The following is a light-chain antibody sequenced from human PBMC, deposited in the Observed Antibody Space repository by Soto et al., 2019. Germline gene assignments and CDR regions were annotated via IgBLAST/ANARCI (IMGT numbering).Light chain of an antibody. Sequence: DIQMTQSPSPLSASVGDRVTITCRASQSISSWLAWYQQKPGKAPKVLIYKASSLESGVPSRFSGSGSGTEFTLTISSLQPDDFATYYCQHYNSYGTLGQGTKVDIK. CDR2: KAS. CDR1: QSISSW. J-gene: IGKJ1*01. V-gene: IGKV1-5*03. CDR3: QHYNSYGT.